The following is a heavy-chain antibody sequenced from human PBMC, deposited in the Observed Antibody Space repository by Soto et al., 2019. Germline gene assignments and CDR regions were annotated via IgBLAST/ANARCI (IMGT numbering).Heavy chain of an antibody. D-gene: IGHD6-19*01. CDR3: ARDRGSSGWYGYFDY. Sequence: QVQVVESGGGVVQPGRSLRLSCAASGFTFSSYAMHWVRQAPGKGLEWVAVISYDGSNKYYADSVKGRFTISRDNSKNTLYLQMHSLRAEDTAVYYCARDRGSSGWYGYFDYWGQGTLVTVSS. CDR1: GFTFSSYA. J-gene: IGHJ4*02. CDR2: ISYDGSNK. V-gene: IGHV3-30-3*01.